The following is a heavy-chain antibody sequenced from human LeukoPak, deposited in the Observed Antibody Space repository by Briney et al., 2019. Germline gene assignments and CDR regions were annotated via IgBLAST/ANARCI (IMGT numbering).Heavy chain of an antibody. CDR2: ISYDGSNK. CDR3: ARTDYDFWSGYFDY. D-gene: IGHD3-3*01. CDR1: GFTFSSYA. Sequence: GGSLRLSCAASGFTFSSYAMHWVRQAPGKGLEWVAVISYDGSNKYHADSVKGRFTISRDNSKNTLYLQMNSLRAEDTAVYYCARTDYDFWSGYFDYWGQGTLVTVSS. V-gene: IGHV3-30-3*01. J-gene: IGHJ4*02.